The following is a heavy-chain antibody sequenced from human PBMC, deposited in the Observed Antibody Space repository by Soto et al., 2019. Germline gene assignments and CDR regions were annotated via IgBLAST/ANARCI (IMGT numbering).Heavy chain of an antibody. CDR1: GGSISSGGYY. D-gene: IGHD6-13*01. V-gene: IGHV4-31*03. CDR3: AREGSSSWSEHYFDY. CDR2: IYYSGST. Sequence: QVQLQESGPGLVKPSQTLSLTCTVSGGSISSGGYYWSWIRQHPGKGLEWIGYIYYSGSTYYNPFLKSRVTLSVDTSKNQFALKLSSVTAADTAVYYCAREGSSSWSEHYFDYWGQGTLVTVSS. J-gene: IGHJ4*02.